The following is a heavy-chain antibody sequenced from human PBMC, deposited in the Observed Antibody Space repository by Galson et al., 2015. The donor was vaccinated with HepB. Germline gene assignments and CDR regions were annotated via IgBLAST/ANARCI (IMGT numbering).Heavy chain of an antibody. V-gene: IGHV3-30-3*01. D-gene: IGHD3-9*01. J-gene: IGHJ6*02. CDR1: GFTFSSYA. CDR2: ISYDGSNK. Sequence: SLRLSCAASGFTFSSYAMHWVRQAPGKGLEWVAVISYDGSNKYYADSVKGRFTISRDNSKNTLYLQMNSLRAEDTAVYYCAREHILRYFDWLPTFVMDVWGQGTTVTVSS. CDR3: AREHILRYFDWLPTFVMDV.